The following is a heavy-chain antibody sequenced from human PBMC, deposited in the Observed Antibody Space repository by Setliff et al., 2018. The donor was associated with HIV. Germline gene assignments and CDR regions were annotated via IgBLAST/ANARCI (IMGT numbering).Heavy chain of an antibody. CDR3: ARSYGVVVTVEWFDP. D-gene: IGHD2-21*02. CDR2: IYPSGTT. V-gene: IGHV4-39*07. J-gene: IGHJ5*02. CDR1: GDSMSSFSSY. Sequence: SETLSLTCSVSGDSMSSFSSYWGWIRQSPRKGLEWIGSIYPSGTTYYNPSLKSRVTISVDTSKNQFSLKLTSVTAADTALYYCARSYGVVVTVEWFDPWGQGTLVTVSS.